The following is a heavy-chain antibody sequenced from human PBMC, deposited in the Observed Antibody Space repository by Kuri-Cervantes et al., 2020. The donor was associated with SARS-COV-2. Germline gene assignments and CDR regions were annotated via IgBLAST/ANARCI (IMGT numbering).Heavy chain of an antibody. CDR3: ARGYSDYGDRYFDL. Sequence: GGSLRLSCAASGFTFSSYAMHWVRQAPGKGLEWVAVISYDGSNKYYADSVKGRFTISRDNSKNTLYLQMNSLTAEDTAVYYCARGYSDYGDRYFDLWGRGTLVTVSS. CDR2: ISYDGSNK. D-gene: IGHD4-17*01. CDR1: GFTFSSYA. V-gene: IGHV3-30*03. J-gene: IGHJ2*01.